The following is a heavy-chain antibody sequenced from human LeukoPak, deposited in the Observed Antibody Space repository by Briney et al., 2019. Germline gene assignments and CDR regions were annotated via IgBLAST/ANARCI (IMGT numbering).Heavy chain of an antibody. CDR3: ARDWATFEYSSSSLLYYYYGMDV. V-gene: IGHV4-4*07. J-gene: IGHJ6*02. D-gene: IGHD6-6*01. CDR1: GGSISSYY. CDR2: IYTSGST. Sequence: SETLSLTCTVSGGSISSYYRSWIRQPAGKGLEWIGRIYTSGSTNYNPSLKSRVTMSVDTSKNQFSLKLSSVTAADTAVYYCARDWATFEYSSSSLLYYYYGMDVWGQGTTVTVSS.